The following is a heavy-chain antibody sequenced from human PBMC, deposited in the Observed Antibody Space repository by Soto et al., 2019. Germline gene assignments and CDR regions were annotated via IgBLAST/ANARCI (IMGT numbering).Heavy chain of an antibody. CDR1: GGSISSSSYY. Sequence: QLQLQESGPGLVKPSETLSLTCTASGGSISSSSYYWGWIRQPPGKGLEWIGSIYYSGSTSYNPSLKSRVPLTVDTSHNQCSLKLRSVTAADTAVYYCPRQRVYSNWFDPWGQGTPVTVSS. D-gene: IGHD2-15*01. CDR3: PRQRVYSNWFDP. CDR2: IYYSGST. J-gene: IGHJ5*02. V-gene: IGHV4-39*01.